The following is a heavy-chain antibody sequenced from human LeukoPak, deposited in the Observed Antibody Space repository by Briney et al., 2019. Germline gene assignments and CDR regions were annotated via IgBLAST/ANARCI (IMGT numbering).Heavy chain of an antibody. CDR3: ARDLYGSGSFDY. V-gene: IGHV3-48*03. CDR1: GFTFSSYE. Sequence: GGSLRLSCAASGFTFSSYEMNWVRQAPGKGLECVSYISSSGSTIYYPDSVKGRFTISRDNAQNSLYLHMNSLRDEDKAVYYCARDLYGSGSFDYWGQGTLVTVSS. J-gene: IGHJ4*02. CDR2: ISSSGSTI. D-gene: IGHD3-10*01.